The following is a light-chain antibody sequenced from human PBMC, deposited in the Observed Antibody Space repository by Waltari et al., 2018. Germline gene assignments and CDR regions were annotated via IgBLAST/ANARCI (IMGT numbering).Light chain of an antibody. CDR3: QLWDSDSDHWI. CDR2: DEN. CDR1: NIGYKG. Sequence: SYVLTQPPSVSVAPGQTARITCGGDNIGYKGVHWYQQKSGQAPVLVVFDENARPSGSPDRISGSKSESTADLTISRVEAGDEADYYCQLWDSDSDHWIFGGGTKLTVL. V-gene: IGLV3-21*02. J-gene: IGLJ2*01.